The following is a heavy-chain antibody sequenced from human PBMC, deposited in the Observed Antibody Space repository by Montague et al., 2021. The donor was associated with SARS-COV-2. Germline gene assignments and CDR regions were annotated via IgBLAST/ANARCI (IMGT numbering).Heavy chain of an antibody. D-gene: IGHD6-19*01. Sequence: SLRFSCAASGFSFRDSYMAWIRQGPRKGLEWVSFINPSSTDIKYADSLRGRFTIFRDNTKNVVYLEMHDLRAEDTAMYYCVKGGDFMAGLAGSWGQGTLVTVSS. J-gene: IGHJ5*02. CDR3: VKGGDFMAGLAGS. CDR2: INPSSTDI. CDR1: GFSFRDSY. V-gene: IGHV3-11*05.